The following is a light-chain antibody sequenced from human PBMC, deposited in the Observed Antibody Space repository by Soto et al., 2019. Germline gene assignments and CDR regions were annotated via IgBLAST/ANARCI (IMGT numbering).Light chain of an antibody. CDR1: QSVSSN. Sequence: EIVLTQSPATLSVSPGERATLSCRASQSVSSNLAWYQQKPGQPPRLLIYDASRRATGIPDRFSGAGSGPDFALNITRLQPEDFAVYFCLLYGSSPYAFGRGTKVDIK. J-gene: IGKJ2*01. CDR3: LLYGSSPYA. CDR2: DAS. V-gene: IGKV3-20*01.